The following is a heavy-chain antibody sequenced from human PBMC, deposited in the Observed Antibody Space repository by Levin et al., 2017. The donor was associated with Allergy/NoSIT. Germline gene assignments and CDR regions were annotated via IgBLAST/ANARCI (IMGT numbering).Heavy chain of an antibody. CDR3: AKDLTTITTVGY. V-gene: IGHV3-30*18. Sequence: GESLKISCTASGFTFTNYGMHWVRQVPDKGLEWVAVISNDGTKTFYRDSVKGRFTISRDNAKNTVSLQMNSLRAEDTAVYYCAKDLTTITTVGYCGQGTLVTVSS. CDR1: GFTFTNYG. CDR2: ISNDGTKT. J-gene: IGHJ4*02. D-gene: IGHD4-11*01.